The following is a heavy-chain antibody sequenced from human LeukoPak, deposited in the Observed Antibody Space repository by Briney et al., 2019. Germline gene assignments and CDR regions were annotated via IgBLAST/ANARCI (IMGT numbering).Heavy chain of an antibody. V-gene: IGHV3-23*01. CDR2: IRGSDGST. CDR1: RFTFRSYD. CDR3: AKAGHFYYYDMDV. Sequence: SGGSLRLSCAASRFTFRSYDMSWDRQAPGKGLKWVSAIRGSDGSTYYADSVKGRFTISRDNSKNTLSLQMSSLRAEDTAVYYCAKAGHFYYYDMDVWGQGTTLTVSS. J-gene: IGHJ6*02.